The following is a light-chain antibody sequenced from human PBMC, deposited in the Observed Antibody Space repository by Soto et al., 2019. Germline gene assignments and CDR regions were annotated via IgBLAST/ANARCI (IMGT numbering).Light chain of an antibody. J-gene: IGKJ3*01. CDR3: QQYNNWPRGGFT. Sequence: EIVMTQSPATLSVSPGERATLSCRASQSVSSNLAWYQQKPGQAPRLLIYGASTRATGIPARFSGSGSGTELTLTISSLQSEDFAVYYCQQYNNWPRGGFTFGPGTKVDIK. CDR2: GAS. V-gene: IGKV3-15*01. CDR1: QSVSSN.